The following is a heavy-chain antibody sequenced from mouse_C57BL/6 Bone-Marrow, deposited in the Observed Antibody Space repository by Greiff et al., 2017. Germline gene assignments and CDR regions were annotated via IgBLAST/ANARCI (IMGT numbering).Heavy chain of an antibody. CDR1: GFTFSDYY. V-gene: IGHV5-12*01. CDR3: ARPLITTVVAPEV. D-gene: IGHD1-1*01. J-gene: IGHJ1*03. CDR2: ISNGGGST. Sequence: EVKVVESGGGLVQPGGSLKLSCAASGFTFSDYYMYWVRQTPEKRLEWVAYISNGGGSTYYPDTVKGRFTISRDNAKNTLYLQMSRLKSEDTAMYYCARPLITTVVAPEVWGTGTTVTVSS.